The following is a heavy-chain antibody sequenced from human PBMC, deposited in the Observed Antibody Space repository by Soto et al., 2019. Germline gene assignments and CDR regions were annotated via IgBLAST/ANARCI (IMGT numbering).Heavy chain of an antibody. CDR3: AHSRGDILTGYLGYFDY. J-gene: IGHJ4*02. CDR2: IYWDDDK. D-gene: IGHD3-9*01. Sequence: SGPTLVNPTQTLTLTCTFSGFSLSTSGVGAGWIRQPPGKALEWLALIYWDDDKRYSPSLKSRLTITKDTSKNQVVLTMTNMDPVDTATYYCAHSRGDILTGYLGYFDYWGQGTLVTVSS. CDR1: GFSLSTSGVG. V-gene: IGHV2-5*02.